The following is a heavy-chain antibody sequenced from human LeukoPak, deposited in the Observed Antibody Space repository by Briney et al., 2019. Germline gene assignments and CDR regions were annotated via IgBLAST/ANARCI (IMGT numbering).Heavy chain of an antibody. CDR1: GGSFSGYY. J-gene: IGHJ4*02. CDR2: INHSGST. CDR3: ARGGLDYFDS. V-gene: IGHV4-34*01. D-gene: IGHD6-19*01. Sequence: SETLSLTCAVYGGSFSGYYWSWIRQPPGKGLEWIGEINHSGSTYYNPSLKSQVTISVDTSKNQFSLKLSSVTAADTAVYYCARGGLDYFDSWGQGTLVTVSS.